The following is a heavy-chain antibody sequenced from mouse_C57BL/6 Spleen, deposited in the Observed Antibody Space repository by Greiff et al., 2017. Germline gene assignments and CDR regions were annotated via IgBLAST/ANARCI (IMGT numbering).Heavy chain of an antibody. CDR2: IYPGDGDT. CDR1: GYAFSSSW. D-gene: IGHD4-1*01. V-gene: IGHV1-82*01. CDR3: ARPRWDGGAMDY. J-gene: IGHJ4*01. Sequence: VQRVESGPELVKPGASVKISCKASGYAFSSSWMNWVKQRPGKGLEWIGRIYPGDGDTNYNGKFKGKATLTADKSSSTAYMQLSSLTSEDSAVYFCARPRWDGGAMDYWGQGTSVTVSS.